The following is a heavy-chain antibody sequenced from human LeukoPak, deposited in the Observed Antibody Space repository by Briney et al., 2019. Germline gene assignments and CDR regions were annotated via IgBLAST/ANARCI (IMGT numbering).Heavy chain of an antibody. CDR2: IYSGGST. CDR1: GFTVSSNY. J-gene: IGHJ4*02. Sequence: GGSLRLSCAASGFTVSSNYMSWVRQAPGKELEWVSVIYSGGSTYYADSVKGRFTISRDNSKNTLYLQMNSLRAEDTTVYYCASIAAAGTPFDYWGQGTLVTVSS. V-gene: IGHV3-53*01. D-gene: IGHD6-13*01. CDR3: ASIAAAGTPFDY.